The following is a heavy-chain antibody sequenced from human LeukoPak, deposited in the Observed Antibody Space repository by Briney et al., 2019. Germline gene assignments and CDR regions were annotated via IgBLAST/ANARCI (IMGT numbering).Heavy chain of an antibody. J-gene: IGHJ5*02. Sequence: SVKVSCKASGGTFSSYAISWVRQAPGQGLEWMGGIIPIFGTANYAQKFQGRVTITADESTSTAYMELSSLRSEDTAVYYCATLARYCSSTSCSNWFDPWGQGTLVTVSS. CDR2: IIPIFGTA. CDR1: GGTFSSYA. V-gene: IGHV1-69*13. CDR3: ATLARYCSSTSCSNWFDP. D-gene: IGHD2-2*01.